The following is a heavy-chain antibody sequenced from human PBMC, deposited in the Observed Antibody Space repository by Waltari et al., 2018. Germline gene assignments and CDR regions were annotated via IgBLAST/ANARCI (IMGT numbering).Heavy chain of an antibody. J-gene: IGHJ4*02. V-gene: IGHV3-23*01. Sequence: EMQLLESGGGLVQPGGSLRLSCVGAGFTFSRYAMSWVRQAPGRGLGGVSPISRDRGAKFDADSVKGRFTTSRDNSKNTLYLQMDSLRAEDTAIYYCAKEVDITGPAEFWGQGILVTVSS. CDR3: AKEVDITGPAEF. D-gene: IGHD1-20*01. CDR1: GFTFSRYA. CDR2: ISRDRGAK.